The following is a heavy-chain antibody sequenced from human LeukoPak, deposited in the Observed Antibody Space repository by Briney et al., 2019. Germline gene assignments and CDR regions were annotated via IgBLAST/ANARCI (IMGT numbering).Heavy chain of an antibody. V-gene: IGHV1-18*01. D-gene: IGHD5-18*01. CDR2: ISAYNGNT. CDR1: GYTFTIYG. CDR3: ARDDAWYSYGGPYYMDV. J-gene: IGHJ6*03. Sequence: ASVTVSFKASGYTFTIYGISCVRQAPGQGLEWMGWISAYNGNTNYSQKLQGRVTMTTDTSTSTAYIELRSLRSDDTAVYYCARDDAWYSYGGPYYMDVWGKGTTVTISS.